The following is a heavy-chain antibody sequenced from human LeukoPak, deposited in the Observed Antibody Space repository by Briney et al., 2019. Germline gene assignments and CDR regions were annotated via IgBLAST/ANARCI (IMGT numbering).Heavy chain of an antibody. CDR2: IGGRRSYT. J-gene: IGHJ4*02. D-gene: IGHD1-26*01. V-gene: IGHV3-23*01. CDR1: GFTFSSYA. CDR3: ATDPDHIVGATTADY. Sequence: GSLRLSCAASGFTFSSYAMNWVRQATGKGLEWVSVIGGRRSYTHYADSVKGRCTISRDNSKNTLYLQMNSLRAEDTAVYYCATDPDHIVGATTADYWGQGTLVTVSS.